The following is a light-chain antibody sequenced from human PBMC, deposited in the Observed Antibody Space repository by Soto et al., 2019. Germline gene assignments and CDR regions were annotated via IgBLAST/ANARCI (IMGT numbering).Light chain of an antibody. CDR1: QSISIN. V-gene: IGKV3-15*01. Sequence: EIVMTQSPGTLSVSPGESATLSCRASQSISINLAWFQQRPGQPPRLLIYGASTRATGIPARFSGSGSGREFTVTISSLQSEDSAVYYCQKYDKWPGTFGQATKLEIK. CDR2: GAS. CDR3: QKYDKWPGT. J-gene: IGKJ1*01.